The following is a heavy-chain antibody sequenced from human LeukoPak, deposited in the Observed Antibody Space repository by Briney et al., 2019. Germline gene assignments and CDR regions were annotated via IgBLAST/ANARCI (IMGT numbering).Heavy chain of an antibody. V-gene: IGHV4-61*02. J-gene: IGHJ4*02. CDR3: VRERGGILAAPTYYFDY. CDR2: IYTSGST. CDR1: GGSISSGSYY. D-gene: IGHD2-15*01. Sequence: PSQTLSLTCTVSGGSISSGSYYWSWIRQPAGKGLEWIGRIYTSGSTNYNPSLKSRVTISVDTSKNQFSLKLSSVTAADTAVYYCVRERGGILAAPTYYFDYWGQGTLVTVSS.